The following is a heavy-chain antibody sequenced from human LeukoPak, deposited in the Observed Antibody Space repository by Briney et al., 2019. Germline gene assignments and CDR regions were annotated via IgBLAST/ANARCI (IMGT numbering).Heavy chain of an antibody. D-gene: IGHD3-9*01. CDR3: ARANDNYYYYYMDV. CDR2: IRHDGSNK. J-gene: IGHJ6*03. Sequence: GGSLRLSCAASGFTFSSYGMHWVRQAPGKGLEWVAFIRHDGSNKYYADSVKGRFTISRDNSKNTLYLQMNSLRAEDTAVYYCARANDNYYYYYMDVWGKGTTVTIS. CDR1: GFTFSSYG. V-gene: IGHV3-30*02.